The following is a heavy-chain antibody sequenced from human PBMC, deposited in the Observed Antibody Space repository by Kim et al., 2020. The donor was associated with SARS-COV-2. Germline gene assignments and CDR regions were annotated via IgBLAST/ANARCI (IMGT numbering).Heavy chain of an antibody. Sequence: GGSLRLSCAASGFTFSSYGMHWVRQAPGKGLEWVAVIWYDGSNKYYADSVKGRFTISRDNSKNTLYLQMNSLRAEDTAVYYCAKEFSKAVAGGDAFDIWGQGTMVTVSS. CDR1: GFTFSSYG. V-gene: IGHV3-33*06. CDR3: AKEFSKAVAGGDAFDI. CDR2: IWYDGSNK. D-gene: IGHD6-19*01. J-gene: IGHJ3*02.